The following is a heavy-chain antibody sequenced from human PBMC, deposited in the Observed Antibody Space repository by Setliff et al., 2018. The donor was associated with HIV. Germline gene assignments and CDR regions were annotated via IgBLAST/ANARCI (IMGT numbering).Heavy chain of an antibody. CDR2: INTDGSST. J-gene: IGHJ1*01. D-gene: IGHD3-10*01. Sequence: PGGSLRLSCAASGFSFSSYWMHWVRQAPGKGLVWVSRINTDGSSTSYADSVKGRFTISRDNSKNTLYLRMNSLRAEDTAVYYCAQAQTSVSGSYYQYLQHWGQGTLVTVSS. V-gene: IGHV3-74*01. CDR1: GFSFSSYW. CDR3: AQAQTSVSGSYYQYLQH.